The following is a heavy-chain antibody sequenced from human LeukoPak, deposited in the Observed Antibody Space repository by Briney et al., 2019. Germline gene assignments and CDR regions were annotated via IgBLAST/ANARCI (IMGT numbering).Heavy chain of an antibody. Sequence: ASVKVSCKASGYTFTGYYMHWVRQAPGQGLEWMGWINPNSGGTNYAQKFQGRVTMTRDTSNSTAYMELSRLRSDDTAVYYCARGRKYYGSGRYYKSDTSFDYWGQGTLVTVSS. CDR3: ARGRKYYGSGRYYKSDTSFDY. CDR2: INPNSGGT. J-gene: IGHJ4*02. CDR1: GYTFTGYY. D-gene: IGHD3-10*01. V-gene: IGHV1-2*02.